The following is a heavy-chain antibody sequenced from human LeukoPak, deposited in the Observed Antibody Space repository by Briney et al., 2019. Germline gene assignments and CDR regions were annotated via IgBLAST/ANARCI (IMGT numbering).Heavy chain of an antibody. CDR3: AKVFGSYFDY. Sequence: GGSLRLSCAASGFTFSNYPMNWVRQTPGKGLQWISYISRSSSPIYYADSVRGRFTISRDNAKNSLFLQMNSLRAEDTAVYYCAKVFGSYFDYWGQGTLVTVSS. D-gene: IGHD3-3*01. CDR2: ISRSSSPI. J-gene: IGHJ4*02. CDR1: GFTFSNYP. V-gene: IGHV3-48*04.